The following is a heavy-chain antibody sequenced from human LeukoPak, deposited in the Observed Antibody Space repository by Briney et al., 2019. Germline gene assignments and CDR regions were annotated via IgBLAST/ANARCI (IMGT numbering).Heavy chain of an antibody. CDR2: IYTSGST. CDR1: GGSISSGSYY. V-gene: IGHV4-61*02. D-gene: IGHD3-22*01. Sequence: SQTLSLTCTVAGGSISSGSYYWSWIRQPAGKGLEWIGRIYTSGSTNYNPSLKSRVTISVDTSKNQFSLKLSSVTAPDTAVYYCARESGLDYYSSGYYYHPGAFDIWGQGTMVTVSS. CDR3: ARESGLDYYSSGYYYHPGAFDI. J-gene: IGHJ3*02.